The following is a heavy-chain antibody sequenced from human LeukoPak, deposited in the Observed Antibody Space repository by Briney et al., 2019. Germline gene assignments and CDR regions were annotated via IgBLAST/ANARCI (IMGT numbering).Heavy chain of an antibody. CDR3: AIGPSMVRGVIPFDY. CDR2: IIPIFGTA. V-gene: IGHV1-69*13. D-gene: IGHD3-10*01. Sequence: SVKVSCKASGGTFSSYAISWVRQAPGQGLEWMGGIIPIFGTANYAQKFQGRVTITADESTSTAYMELSSLRSEDTAVYYCAIGPSMVRGVIPFDYWGQGTLVTVSS. CDR1: GGTFSSYA. J-gene: IGHJ4*02.